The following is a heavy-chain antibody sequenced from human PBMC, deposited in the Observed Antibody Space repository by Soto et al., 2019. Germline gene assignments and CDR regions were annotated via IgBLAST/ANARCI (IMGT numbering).Heavy chain of an antibody. D-gene: IGHD2-2*01. Sequence: VASVKVSCKASGYIFIKYGITWVRQAPGQGLEWMGWISGYNGNTKYADKLQGRVTMTTDTSTTTAYMELRSLRSDDTAVYYCARDEVPAANWLDRWGQGTLVTVSS. CDR3: ARDEVPAANWLDR. V-gene: IGHV1-18*01. CDR1: GYIFIKYG. J-gene: IGHJ5*02. CDR2: ISGYNGNT.